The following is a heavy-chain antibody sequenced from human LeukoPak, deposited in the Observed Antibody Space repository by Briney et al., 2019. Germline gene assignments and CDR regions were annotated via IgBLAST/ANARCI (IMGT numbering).Heavy chain of an antibody. CDR3: ARQTIAAAGTAHSFAS. CDR2: IDQSGST. D-gene: IGHD6-13*01. Sequence: SETLSLTCTVSGGSISSGGYYWSWIRQPPGTGLEWIGYIDQSGSTYYSPSLTSRITISVDRSKNQFSLKLSSVTAADTAVYYCARQTIAAAGTAHSFASWGQGTLVTVSS. CDR1: GGSISSGGYY. J-gene: IGHJ4*02. V-gene: IGHV4-30-2*01.